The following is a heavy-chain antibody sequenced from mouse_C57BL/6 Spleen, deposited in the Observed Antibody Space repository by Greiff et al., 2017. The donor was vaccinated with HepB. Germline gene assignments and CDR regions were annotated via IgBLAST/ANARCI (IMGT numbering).Heavy chain of an antibody. J-gene: IGHJ1*03. Sequence: VQLQQSGPELVKPGASVKISCKASGYSFTGYYMHWVKQSPEKSLEWIGEINPSTGGTTYNQKFKAKATLTVDTSSSTAYMQLKRLTSEDSAVYYWARYTDWYVSSEYFDVWGTGTTVTVSS. CDR1: GYSFTGYY. D-gene: IGHD1-1*01. CDR3: ARYTDWYVSSEYFDV. CDR2: INPSTGGT. V-gene: IGHV1-42*01.